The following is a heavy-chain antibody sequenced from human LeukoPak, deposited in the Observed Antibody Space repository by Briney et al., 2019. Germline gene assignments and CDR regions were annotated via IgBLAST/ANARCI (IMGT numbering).Heavy chain of an antibody. CDR2: ISGSGGST. J-gene: IGHJ4*02. D-gene: IGHD3-3*01. V-gene: IGHV3-23*01. CDR3: AKEVRYYDFWSGYLNYFDY. CDR1: GFTFSSYA. Sequence: PGGSLRLSCAASGFTFSSYAMSWVRQAPGKGLEWVSAISGSGGSTYYADSVKGRFTISRDNSKNTLYLQMNSLRAEDTAVYYCAKEVRYYDFWSGYLNYFDYWGQGTLVTVSS.